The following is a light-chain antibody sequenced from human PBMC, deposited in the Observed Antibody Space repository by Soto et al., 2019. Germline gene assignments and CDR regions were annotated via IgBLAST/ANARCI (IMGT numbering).Light chain of an antibody. J-gene: IGKJ3*01. V-gene: IGKV4-1*01. CDR3: QQYDSSPPL. CDR1: QSVFYSTNNKNY. Sequence: DIVMTQSPASLTVSLGERATINCKSSQSVFYSTNNKNYLAWYQQKPGQPPKLLIYWASTRESGVPDRFSGSGSGTDFTLTISSLQAEDVAVYYCQQYDSSPPLFGPGTKVDIK. CDR2: WAS.